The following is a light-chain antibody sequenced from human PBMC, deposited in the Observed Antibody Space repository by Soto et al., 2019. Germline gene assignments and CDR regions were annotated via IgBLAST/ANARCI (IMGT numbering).Light chain of an antibody. CDR1: SSDICAYYY. CDR3: FSFKTTSTHV. Sequence: QSALTQPASLSGSPVQSITISCTGTSSDICAYYYVSWFQQHPGKAPKLMISEVNNRPSGFSNRFSGSKSGNTAYLTISGIQVEDEAEYFCFSFKTTSTHVFGNGTXVXVL. V-gene: IGLV2-14*01. CDR2: EVN. J-gene: IGLJ1*01.